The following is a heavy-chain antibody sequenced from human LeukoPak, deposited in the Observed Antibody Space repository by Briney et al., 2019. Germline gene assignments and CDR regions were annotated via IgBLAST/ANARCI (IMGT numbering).Heavy chain of an antibody. CDR3: ARGHYDVLAASYKWTPDY. J-gene: IGHJ4*02. CDR1: GFTFNTFN. Sequence: GGSLRLSCAASGFTFNTFNMNWVRQAPGKGLEWVSSITSGGDYICYADSVKGRFTTSRDNAKNSLSLQLNSRRVEDTAVYYCARGHYDVLAASYKWTPDYWGQGTLVTVSS. CDR2: ITSGGDYI. V-gene: IGHV3-21*01. D-gene: IGHD3-9*01.